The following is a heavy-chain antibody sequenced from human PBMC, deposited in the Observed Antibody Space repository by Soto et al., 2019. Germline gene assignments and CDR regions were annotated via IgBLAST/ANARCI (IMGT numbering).Heavy chain of an antibody. CDR2: IWYDGSNK. CDR1: GFTFSSYG. D-gene: IGHD3-10*01. Sequence: PGGSLRLSCGASGFTFSSYGMHWVRQAPGKGLEWVAVIWYDGSNKYYADSVKGRFTISRDNSKNTLYLQMNSLRAEDTAVYYCARELTMVRGVTYYYYGMDVWGQGTTVTVSS. J-gene: IGHJ6*02. CDR3: ARELTMVRGVTYYYYGMDV. V-gene: IGHV3-33*01.